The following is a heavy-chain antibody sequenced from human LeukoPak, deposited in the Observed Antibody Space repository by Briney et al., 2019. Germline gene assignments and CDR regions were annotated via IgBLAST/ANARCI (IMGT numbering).Heavy chain of an antibody. CDR1: GFTFDHYA. CDR2: ITWNSGVV. CDR3: AKDRGSSGWYGGVEY. Sequence: PGRSLRHSCAASGFTFDHYAMNWVRQAPGKGLEWVAGITWNSGVVGYADSVKGRFTISRDNAKKSLYLQMNSLRAEDAALYYCAKDRGSSGWYGGVEYWGQGTLVTVSS. J-gene: IGHJ4*02. V-gene: IGHV3-9*01. D-gene: IGHD6-19*01.